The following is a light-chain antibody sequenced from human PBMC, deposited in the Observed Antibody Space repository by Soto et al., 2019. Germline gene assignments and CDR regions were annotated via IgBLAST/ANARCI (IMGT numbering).Light chain of an antibody. CDR1: QSVSSN. V-gene: IGKV3-15*01. CDR3: QQYNNWPPWT. J-gene: IGKJ1*01. Sequence: EIVMTQSPATLSVSSGERATLSCRASQSVSSNLAWYQQKPGQAPRLLIYDASTRATAIPARFSGSGSETEFTLTISSLQSEDSAVYYCQQYNNWPPWTFGQGTKVDIK. CDR2: DAS.